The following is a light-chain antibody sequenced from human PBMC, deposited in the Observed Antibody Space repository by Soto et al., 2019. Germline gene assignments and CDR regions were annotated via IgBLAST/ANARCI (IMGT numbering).Light chain of an antibody. Sequence: SVSQGARATLSCRPSQSISSNYLAWYQQRPGQAPRLLIYGTSTRATGIPDRFSGSGSGTDFTLTINKLEPGDFAVYYCQQYGGSSWTFGQGTKVDIK. J-gene: IGKJ1*01. V-gene: IGKV3-20*01. CDR2: GTS. CDR3: QQYGGSSWT. CDR1: QSISSNY.